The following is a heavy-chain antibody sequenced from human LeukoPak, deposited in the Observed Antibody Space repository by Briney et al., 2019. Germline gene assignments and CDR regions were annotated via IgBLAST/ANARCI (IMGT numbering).Heavy chain of an antibody. CDR3: ARDLHDIVVVPAADDAFDI. CDR1: GFTFSSYS. CDR2: ISSSSSYI. Sequence: GGSLRLSCAASGFTFSSYSMNWVRQAPGKGLEWVSSISSSSSYIYYADSVKGRFTISRDNAKNSLYLQMNSLRAEDTAVYYCARDLHDIVVVPAADDAFDIWGQGTMVTVSS. V-gene: IGHV3-21*01. J-gene: IGHJ3*02. D-gene: IGHD2-2*01.